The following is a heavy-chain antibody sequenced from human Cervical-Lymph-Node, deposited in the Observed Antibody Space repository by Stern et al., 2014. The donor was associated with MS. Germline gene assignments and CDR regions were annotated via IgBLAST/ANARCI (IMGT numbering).Heavy chain of an antibody. Sequence: VQLVESGGEVKKPGASVKISCKASGYIFSHYGIAWVRQAPGQGLEWLGWIRAYNGDTNSVQKVQDRLTLTTDTSTNTAYMELRSLRSDDTAIYYCARADEDFWRTYENFDTWGQGTLVTVSP. CDR3: ARADEDFWRTYENFDT. CDR1: GYIFSHYG. CDR2: IRAYNGDT. J-gene: IGHJ4*02. V-gene: IGHV1-18*04. D-gene: IGHD3-3*01.